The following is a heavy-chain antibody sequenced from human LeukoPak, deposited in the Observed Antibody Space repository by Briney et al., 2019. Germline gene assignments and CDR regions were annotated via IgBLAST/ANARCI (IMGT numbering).Heavy chain of an antibody. Sequence: GGSLRLSCAASGFVFKTYAMSWVRQAPGKGLEWVSVISARGDDAYYADFVKGRFTISRDNSKNTLSLQMNILRAEDTAIYYCAKDIEVYSNYRTPFDYWGQGTLVTVSS. V-gene: IGHV3-23*01. D-gene: IGHD4-11*01. CDR3: AKDIEVYSNYRTPFDY. CDR1: GFVFKTYA. CDR2: ISARGDDA. J-gene: IGHJ4*02.